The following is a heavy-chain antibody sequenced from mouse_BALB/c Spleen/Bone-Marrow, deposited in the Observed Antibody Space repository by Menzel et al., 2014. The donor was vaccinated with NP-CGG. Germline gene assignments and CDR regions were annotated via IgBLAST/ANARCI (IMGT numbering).Heavy chain of an antibody. CDR3: ARDTGNYVRFAY. J-gene: IGHJ3*01. CDR2: IRNKANGYTT. Sequence: EVKLAESGGGLVQPGVSLRLSCATSGFTFTDYYMSWVRQPPGKALEWLGFIRNKANGYTTEYSASVKGRFTISRDNSQSILYLQMNTLRAEDSATYYCARDTGNYVRFAYWPQATLVTVSA. D-gene: IGHD2-1*01. V-gene: IGHV7-3*02. CDR1: GFTFTDYY.